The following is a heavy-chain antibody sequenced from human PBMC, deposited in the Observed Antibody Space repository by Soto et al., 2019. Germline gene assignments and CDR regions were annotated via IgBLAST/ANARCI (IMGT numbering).Heavy chain of an antibody. V-gene: IGHV3-74*01. CDR3: TTVFEY. Sequence: EVQLVQSGGGSVQPGGSLRLSCAASGFTFTNYWMHWVRQVPGKGLVWVSRIDGVGAGTSYSDSVRGRFTISRDNAENMLYLLMNSLRAEDTAVYHCTTVFEYWGKGTLVTVSS. CDR1: GFTFTNYW. CDR2: IDGVGAGT. J-gene: IGHJ4*02.